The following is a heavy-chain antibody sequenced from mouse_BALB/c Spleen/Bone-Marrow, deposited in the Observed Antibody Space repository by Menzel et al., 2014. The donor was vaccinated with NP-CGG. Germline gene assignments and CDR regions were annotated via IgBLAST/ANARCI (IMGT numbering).Heavy chain of an antibody. CDR3: ARGGHDFSLDY. CDR1: GYTFTDKW. J-gene: IGHJ4*01. D-gene: IGHD2-4*01. V-gene: IGHV1-69*01. Sequence: VKLKESGAEFVMPGASVKMSCKASGYTFTDKWMHWVKQRPGQGLEWIGAIDTSDSYINYNQKFKGKASLTVDASSSTAYMHLSSLTSDDSAVYYCARGGHDFSLDYWGQGTSVIVSS. CDR2: IDTSDSYI.